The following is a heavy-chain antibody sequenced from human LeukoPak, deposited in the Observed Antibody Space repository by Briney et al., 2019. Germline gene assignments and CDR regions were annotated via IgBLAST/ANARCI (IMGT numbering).Heavy chain of an antibody. V-gene: IGHV1-8*03. CDR1: GYTSTSYD. CDR3: AADPITMVRGAGWYFDY. CDR2: MNPNSGNT. Sequence: ASVKVSCKASGYTSTSYDINWVRQATGQGLEWMGWMNPNSGNTGYAQKFQGRVTITRNTSISTAYMELSSLRSEDTAVYYCAADPITMVRGAGWYFDYWGQGTLVTVSS. D-gene: IGHD3-10*01. J-gene: IGHJ4*02.